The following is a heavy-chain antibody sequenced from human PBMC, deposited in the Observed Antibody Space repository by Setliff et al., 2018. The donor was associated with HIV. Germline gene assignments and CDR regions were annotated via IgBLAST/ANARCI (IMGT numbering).Heavy chain of an antibody. D-gene: IGHD6-13*01. J-gene: IGHJ4*02. CDR2: VIPNSGKT. CDR3: ARGWIEQQLVWNY. CDR1: GFSFDDYY. Sequence: ASVKVSCKASGFSFDDYYIHWVRQAPGQGLEWMGCVIPNSGKTYYAQEFQGRVTMTSDTSINTAYMEVSWLTSDDTAIYYCARGWIEQQLVWNYWGQGTLVTVSS. V-gene: IGHV1-2*02.